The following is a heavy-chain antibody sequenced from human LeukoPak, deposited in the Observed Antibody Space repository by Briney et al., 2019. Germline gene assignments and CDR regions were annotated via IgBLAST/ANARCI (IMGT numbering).Heavy chain of an antibody. Sequence: ASVKVSCKASGYTFTDYYIHWVRQAPGQGREWMGRVNPDSGGATYAQKFQGRVTMTRDTSISTVYMELSRLISVDTAVYYCARDDDILTADDDSYYYMDVWGKGTTVTVSS. CDR3: ARDDDILTADDDSYYYMDV. D-gene: IGHD3-9*01. CDR1: GYTFTDYY. CDR2: VNPDSGGA. V-gene: IGHV1-2*06. J-gene: IGHJ6*03.